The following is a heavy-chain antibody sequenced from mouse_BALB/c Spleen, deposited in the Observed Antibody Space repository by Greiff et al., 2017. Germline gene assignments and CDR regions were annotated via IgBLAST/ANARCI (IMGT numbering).Heavy chain of an antibody. D-gene: IGHD2-3*01. CDR2: ISYSGST. CDR1: GYSITSDYA. V-gene: IGHV3-2*02. J-gene: IGHJ2*01. Sequence: EVQLQQSGPGLVKPSQSLSLTCTVTGYSITSDYAWNWIRQFPGNKLEWMGYISYSGSTSYNPSLKSRISITRDTSKNQFFLQLNSVTTEDTATYYCARVGDGPFDYWGQGTTLTVSS. CDR3: ARVGDGPFDY.